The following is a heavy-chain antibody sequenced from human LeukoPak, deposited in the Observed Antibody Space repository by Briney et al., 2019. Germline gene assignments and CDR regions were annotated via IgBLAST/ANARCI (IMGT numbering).Heavy chain of an antibody. D-gene: IGHD1-26*01. CDR3: AKAERFSGTKTPDY. CDR2: ISYDGSNK. J-gene: IGHJ4*02. CDR1: GFTFSSYG. V-gene: IGHV3-30*18. Sequence: GGSLRLSCAASGFTFSSYGMHWVRQAPGKGLEWVAVISYDGSNKYYADSVKGRFTISRDNSKSTLYLQMNSLRVEDTAVYYCAKAERFSGTKTPDYWGQGTLVTVSS.